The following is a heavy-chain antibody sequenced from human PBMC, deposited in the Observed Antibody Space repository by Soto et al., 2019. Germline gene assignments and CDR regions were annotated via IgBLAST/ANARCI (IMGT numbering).Heavy chain of an antibody. J-gene: IGHJ4*02. D-gene: IGHD3-22*01. Sequence: EVQLVESGGGLVQPGGSLRLSCAASGFTFSSESMNWVRQAPGKGLEWLSYISRSSTTTYYPDSVKRRFTISRDNAKNSLYLQMNSLRDEDTAVYYCARDGNYYDSSGYPSGGYFDYWGQGTLVTVSS. CDR3: ARDGNYYDSSGYPSGGYFDY. CDR2: ISRSSTTT. V-gene: IGHV3-48*02. CDR1: GFTFSSES.